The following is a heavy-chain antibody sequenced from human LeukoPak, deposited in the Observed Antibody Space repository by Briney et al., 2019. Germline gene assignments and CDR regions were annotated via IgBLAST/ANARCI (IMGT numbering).Heavy chain of an antibody. Sequence: PGGSLRLSCAASGFTFSSYEMNWVRQAPGKGLEWVSYISSSGSTIYYADSVKGRFTISRDNAKNSLYLQMNSLRAEDTAVYYCARVLMIGHSSTYYYMDVWGKGTTVTVSS. CDR3: ARVLMIGHSSTYYYMDV. D-gene: IGHD6-13*01. V-gene: IGHV3-48*03. CDR2: ISSSGSTI. J-gene: IGHJ6*03. CDR1: GFTFSSYE.